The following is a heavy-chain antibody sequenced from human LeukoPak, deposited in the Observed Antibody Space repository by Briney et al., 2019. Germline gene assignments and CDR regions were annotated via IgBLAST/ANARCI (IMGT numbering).Heavy chain of an antibody. CDR1: GGSISSYY. CDR2: IYTSGST. J-gene: IGHJ4*02. V-gene: IGHV4-4*09. CDR3: ARHDGLAFDY. Sequence: PSETLSLTCTVSGGSISSYYWSWIRQPPGKGLEWIGYIYTSGSTNYNPSLRSRVTISVDTSKNQFSQKLSSVTAADTAVYYCARHDGLAFDYWGQGTLVTVSS. D-gene: IGHD3-16*01.